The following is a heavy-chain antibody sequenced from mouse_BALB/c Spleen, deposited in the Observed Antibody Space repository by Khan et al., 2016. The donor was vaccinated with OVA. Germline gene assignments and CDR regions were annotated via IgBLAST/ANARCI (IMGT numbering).Heavy chain of an antibody. D-gene: IGHD2-2*01. CDR1: GYSFTTYY. CDR2: IDPFSGGT. Sequence: EVQLQQSGPELMKPGTSVKISCKASGYSFTTYYIHWVMQSHETSLEWIGYIDPFSGGTTYNQKFKGKATLTVDKSSSTAYIPLSNLTSEDSAVYYCTRHGYVAWFTYWGQGTLVTVSA. J-gene: IGHJ3*01. CDR3: TRHGYVAWFTY. V-gene: IGHV1S135*01.